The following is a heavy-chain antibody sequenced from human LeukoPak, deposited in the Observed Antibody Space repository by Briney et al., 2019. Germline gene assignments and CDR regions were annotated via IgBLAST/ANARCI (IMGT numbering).Heavy chain of an antibody. Sequence: SVKVSCKASGYTFTSYGISWVRQAPGQGLEWMGGIIPIFGTANYAQKFQGRVTITADESTSTAYMELSSLRSEDTAVYYCARGGTVSKYYYYYYMDVWGKGTTVIVSS. V-gene: IGHV1-69*13. CDR1: GYTFTSYG. D-gene: IGHD4-17*01. J-gene: IGHJ6*03. CDR2: IIPIFGTA. CDR3: ARGGTVSKYYYYYYMDV.